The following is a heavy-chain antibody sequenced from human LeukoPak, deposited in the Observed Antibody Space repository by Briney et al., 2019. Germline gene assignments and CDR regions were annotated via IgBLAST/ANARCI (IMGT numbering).Heavy chain of an antibody. CDR3: AREGLMVRGVYFDY. V-gene: IGHV3-66*01. D-gene: IGHD3-10*01. CDR1: GFTVSSNY. CDR2: IYSGGST. Sequence: GGSLRLFCAASGFTVSSNYMSWVRQARGKGLEWVSVIYSGGSTYYADSVKGRFTIFRDNAKNSLYLQMNSLRAEDTAVYYCAREGLMVRGVYFDYWGQGTRVTVSS. J-gene: IGHJ4*02.